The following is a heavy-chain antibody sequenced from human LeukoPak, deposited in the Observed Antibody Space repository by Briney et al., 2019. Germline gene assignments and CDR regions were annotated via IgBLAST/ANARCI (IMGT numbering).Heavy chain of an antibody. Sequence: GGSLRLSCAASGFTFSSYWMSWVRQAPGKGLEWVSSISSSSSYIYYADSVKGRFTISRDNAKNSLYLQMNSLRAEDTAVYYCARESGQLFSYYFDYWGQGTLVTVSS. V-gene: IGHV3-21*01. J-gene: IGHJ4*02. CDR2: ISSSSSYI. D-gene: IGHD2-21*02. CDR1: GFTFSSYW. CDR3: ARESGQLFSYYFDY.